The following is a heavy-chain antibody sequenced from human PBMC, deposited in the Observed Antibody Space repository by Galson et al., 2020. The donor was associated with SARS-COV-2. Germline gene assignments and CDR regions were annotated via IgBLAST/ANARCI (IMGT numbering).Heavy chain of an antibody. CDR3: ARGLTMIVVVTNYGMDV. Sequence: GESLKISCAASGFTFSDYYMSWIRQAPGKGLEWVLYISSSGSTIYYADSVKGRFTISRDNAKNSLYLQMNSLRAEDTAVYYCARGLTMIVVVTNYGMDVWGQGTTVTVSS. D-gene: IGHD3-22*01. CDR2: ISSSGSTI. V-gene: IGHV3-11*01. CDR1: GFTFSDYY. J-gene: IGHJ6*02.